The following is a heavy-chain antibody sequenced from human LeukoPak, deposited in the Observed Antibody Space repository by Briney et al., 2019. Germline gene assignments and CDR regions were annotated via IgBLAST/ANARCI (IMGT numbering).Heavy chain of an antibody. CDR1: GFTMSSYN. D-gene: IGHD3-16*01. CDR3: GRHVGEGLVPEYYFDG. Sequence: HPGASPLTSSVTSGFTMSSYNMNWVRHAPPKELEWVSYISSGSTSIYYADSVKGRFTISRDTAKNQLSLQMNSLRAEDTAVYYGGRHVGEGLVPEYYFDGWGEGTLVTVSS. V-gene: IGHV3-48*01. CDR2: ISSGSTSI. J-gene: IGHJ4*02.